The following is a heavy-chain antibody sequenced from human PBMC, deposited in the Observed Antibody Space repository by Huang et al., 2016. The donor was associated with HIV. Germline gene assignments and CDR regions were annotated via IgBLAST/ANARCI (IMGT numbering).Heavy chain of an antibody. V-gene: IGHV1-8*01. CDR3: ATPRVGWAEDAFDI. J-gene: IGHJ3*02. Sequence: QVQLEQSGAEVKKPGASARVSCKASGYTFTDYGVHWVRQASGQGLEWMGWMNPKRGDTGYAHKFQARVTLTRYTSISTADMELSSLTSDDTAVYYCATPRVGWAEDAFDIWGQGTMIIVSS. D-gene: IGHD1-26*01. CDR2: MNPKRGDT. CDR1: GYTFTDYG.